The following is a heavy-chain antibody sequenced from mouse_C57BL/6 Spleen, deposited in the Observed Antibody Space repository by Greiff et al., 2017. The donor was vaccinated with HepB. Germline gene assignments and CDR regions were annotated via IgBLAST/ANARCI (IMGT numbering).Heavy chain of an antibody. D-gene: IGHD2-4*01. V-gene: IGHV1-82*01. J-gene: IGHJ2*01. CDR1: GYAFSSSW. Sequence: QVQLQQSGPELVKPGASVKISCKASGYAFSSSWMNWVKQRPGKGLEWIGRIYPGDGDTNYNGKFKGKATLTADKSSSTAYMQLSSLTSEDSAVYFCAREGLRRDVYFDYWGQGTTLTVSS. CDR3: AREGLRRDVYFDY. CDR2: IYPGDGDT.